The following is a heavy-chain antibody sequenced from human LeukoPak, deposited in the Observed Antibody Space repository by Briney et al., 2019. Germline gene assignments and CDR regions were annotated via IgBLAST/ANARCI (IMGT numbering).Heavy chain of an antibody. CDR2: FDPEDGET. J-gene: IGHJ6*02. Sequence: ASVKVSCTVSGYTLTELSMHWVRQAPGKGLEWMGGFDPEDGETIYAQKFQGRVTMTEDTSTDTSYLELSSLRSEDTAVYFCATLSGIAAADTYYYGMDVWGQGTTLTVSS. D-gene: IGHD6-13*01. CDR3: ATLSGIAAADTYYYGMDV. CDR1: GYTLTELS. V-gene: IGHV1-24*01.